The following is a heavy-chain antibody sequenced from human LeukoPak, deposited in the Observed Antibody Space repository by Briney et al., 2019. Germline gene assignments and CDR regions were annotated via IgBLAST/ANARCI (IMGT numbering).Heavy chain of an antibody. CDR3: AKVRYDILTGPYYFDY. CDR1: GGSISSGGYS. J-gene: IGHJ4*02. Sequence: SQTLSLTCAVSGGSISSGGYSWSWIRQPPGKGLEWIGYIYHSGSTYYNPSLKSRVTISVDRSKNQFSLKLSSVTAADTAVYYCAKVRYDILTGPYYFDYWGQGTLVTVSP. D-gene: IGHD3-9*01. V-gene: IGHV4-30-2*01. CDR2: IYHSGST.